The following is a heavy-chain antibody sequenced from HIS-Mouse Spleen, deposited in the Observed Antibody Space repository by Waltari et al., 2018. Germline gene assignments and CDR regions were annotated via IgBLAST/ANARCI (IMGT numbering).Heavy chain of an antibody. V-gene: IGHV1-8*01. Sequence: SVKVSCKASGYTFTSYDINWVRQATGQGLEWMGWMNPNSGNTGYAQKFQGRVTMTRNTSISTAYMELSSLRSEDTAVYYCATTIGTVTTVLDYYYGMDVWGQGTTVTVSS. CDR1: GYTFTSYD. D-gene: IGHD4-4*01. CDR2: MNPNSGNT. J-gene: IGHJ6*02. CDR3: ATTIGTVTTVLDYYYGMDV.